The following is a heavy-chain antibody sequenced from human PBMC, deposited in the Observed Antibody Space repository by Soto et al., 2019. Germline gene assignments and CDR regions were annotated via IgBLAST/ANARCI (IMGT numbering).Heavy chain of an antibody. J-gene: IGHJ4*02. Sequence: QVQVVESGGGVVQPGGSLRLSCAASGFTFSSYAMHWVRQAPGKGLEWMAVIWYDGSRKHYADSLKGRFTISRDNPKNTLYLEMNSLRVEDTAVYYCARGIHYYESHGYGPGAYWGQGTLVSVSS. CDR3: ARGIHYYESHGYGPGAY. D-gene: IGHD3-22*01. CDR2: IWYDGSRK. CDR1: GFTFSSYA. V-gene: IGHV3-33*01.